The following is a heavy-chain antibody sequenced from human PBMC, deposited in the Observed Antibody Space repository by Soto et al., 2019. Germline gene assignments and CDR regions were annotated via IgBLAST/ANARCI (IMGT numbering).Heavy chain of an antibody. CDR3: ARSIRGPRRFNGMDV. CDR2: IERDDDDK. D-gene: IGHD1-20*01. V-gene: IGHV2-70*13. Sequence: SGPTLVNPTETLTLTCTFSGFSLTSPGMCVSWVRQPPGKALEWLALIERDDDDKYYSTSLKTRLTISKDTRKNQVVLTMANMDPADTGTYYCARSIRGPRRFNGMDVWGQGTTVTVS. CDR1: GFSLTSPGMC. J-gene: IGHJ6*02.